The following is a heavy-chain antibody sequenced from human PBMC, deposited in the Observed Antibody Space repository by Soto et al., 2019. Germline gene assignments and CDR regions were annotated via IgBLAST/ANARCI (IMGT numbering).Heavy chain of an antibody. J-gene: IGHJ1*01. Sequence: WGSLRLSCAASGFTFIRNGINWCRHSPFKGLEWVSYISSSSSLIYYADSVKGRFTISRDNAKNSLYLQVNSLTDEDTAVYYCARDGRDCADGACYFHHWGQGTLVTVSS. D-gene: IGHD2-8*01. CDR1: GFTFIRNG. CDR2: ISSSSSLI. CDR3: ARDGRDCADGACYFHH. V-gene: IGHV3-48*02.